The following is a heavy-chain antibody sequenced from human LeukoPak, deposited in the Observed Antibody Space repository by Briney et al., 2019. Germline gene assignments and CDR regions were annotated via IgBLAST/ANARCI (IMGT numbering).Heavy chain of an antibody. CDR2: INKDGSEK. Sequence: GGSLRLSCAVSRFTFSDYWMRWVRQAPGKGLEWVAAINKDGSEKQYVGSVKGRFTISRDNAKNSAYLQMTSLGAEDTAVYYCATYTQHFGAPGGADYWGLGTLVTVSS. CDR3: ATYTQHFGAPGGADY. CDR1: RFTFSDYW. J-gene: IGHJ4*02. D-gene: IGHD2-8*02. V-gene: IGHV3-7*01.